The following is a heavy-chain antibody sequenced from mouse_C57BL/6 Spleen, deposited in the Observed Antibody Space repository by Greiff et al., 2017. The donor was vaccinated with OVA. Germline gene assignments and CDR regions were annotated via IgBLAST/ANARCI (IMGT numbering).Heavy chain of an antibody. Sequence: QVQLQQSGAELVRPGTSVKVSCKASGYAFTNYLIEWVKQRPGQGLEWIGVINPGSGGTNYNEKFKGKATLTADESSSTAYMQLSSLTSEDAAVYFCASENAGSYYFDYWGQGTTRTVSS. J-gene: IGHJ2*01. CDR2: INPGSGGT. CDR3: ASENAGSYYFDY. V-gene: IGHV1-54*01. D-gene: IGHD4-1*01. CDR1: GYAFTNYL.